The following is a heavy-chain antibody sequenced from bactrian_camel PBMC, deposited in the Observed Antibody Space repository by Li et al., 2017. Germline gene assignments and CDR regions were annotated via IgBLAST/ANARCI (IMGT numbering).Heavy chain of an antibody. Sequence: HVQLVESGEGSVQAGGSLRLSCAASGNVVGTYCMAWFRQAPGKEREGVASTSFGGFGGGSTYYADSVKGRFTVSQDYAKNTVYLQMNSLKPEDTAMYYCAARGPYCYTKLSVRDFTYWGQGTQVTVS. CDR3: AARGPYCYTKLSVRDFTY. V-gene: IGHV3-3*01. CDR2: TSFGGFGGGST. CDR1: GNVVGTYC. J-gene: IGHJ6*01. D-gene: IGHD2*01.